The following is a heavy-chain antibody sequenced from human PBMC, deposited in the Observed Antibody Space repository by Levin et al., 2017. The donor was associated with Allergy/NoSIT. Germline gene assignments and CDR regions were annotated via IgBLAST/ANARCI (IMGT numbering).Heavy chain of an antibody. J-gene: IGHJ6*02. Sequence: LSLTCAASGFTFSSSAMNWVRQAPGKGLEWVSGTSDSGGSTYYADSVKGRFTISRDNSKNTLYLQVNSLRVEDTALYYCAKDLSAVPAANYYYAMDVWGPGTTVTVSS. CDR1: GFTFSSSA. CDR2: TSDSGGST. CDR3: AKDLSAVPAANYYYAMDV. V-gene: IGHV3-23*01. D-gene: IGHD2-2*01.